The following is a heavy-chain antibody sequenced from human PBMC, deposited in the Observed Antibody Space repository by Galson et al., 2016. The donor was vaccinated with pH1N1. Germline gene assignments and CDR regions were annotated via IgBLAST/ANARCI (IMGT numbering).Heavy chain of an antibody. J-gene: IGHJ2*01. CDR2: IWYDGSNK. CDR1: GFTFSRNG. V-gene: IGHV3-33*01. CDR3: ARDVCGDWAPDL. Sequence: SLRLSCAASGFTFSRNGLHWVRQAPGKGLEWVAVIWYDGSNKYYADSVKGRFTISRDNSKNTLYLQMNSLRAEDTAVYYCARDVCGDWAPDLWGRGTLVTVSS. D-gene: IGHD2-21*01.